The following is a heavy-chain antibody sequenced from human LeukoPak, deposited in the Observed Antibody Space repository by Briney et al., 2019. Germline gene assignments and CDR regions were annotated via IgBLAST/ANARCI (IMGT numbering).Heavy chain of an antibody. V-gene: IGHV3-23*01. Sequence: GGSLRLSCVVSGFSFISYAMSWVRPAPGKGLEWVSAISGSGGSTYYADSVKGRFTISRDNSKNTLYLQMNSLRAEDTAIYYCAKNRYYDSSGQSPFDYWGQGTLVTVSS. CDR1: GFSFISYA. D-gene: IGHD3-22*01. CDR2: ISGSGGST. CDR3: AKNRYYDSSGQSPFDY. J-gene: IGHJ4*02.